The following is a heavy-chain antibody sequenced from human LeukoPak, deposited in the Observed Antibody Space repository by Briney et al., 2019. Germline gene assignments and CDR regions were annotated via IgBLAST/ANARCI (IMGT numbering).Heavy chain of an antibody. V-gene: IGHV3-7*01. CDR3: ARDANYHDGSNYYDVLDI. CDR1: GFTFTDYW. CDR2: IKGDGSRK. Sequence: GGSLRLSCAASGFTFTDYWMAWVRQVTGKGLEWVANIKGDGSRKYYLDSVKGRYTISRDNARNSVNLEMSSLRADDTAMYYCARDANYHDGSNYYDVLDIWGQGTMVTVSS. J-gene: IGHJ3*02. D-gene: IGHD3-22*01.